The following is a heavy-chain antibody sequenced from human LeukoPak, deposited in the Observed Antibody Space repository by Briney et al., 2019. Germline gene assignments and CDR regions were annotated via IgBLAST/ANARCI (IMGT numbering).Heavy chain of an antibody. Sequence: ASVKVSCKASGYTFTSYYMHWVRQAPGQGLEWMGIINPSGGGTSYVQKFQGRVTMTRDMSTSTVYMELSSLRSEDTAVYYCARGHFIVGAPRYYFDYWGQGTLVTVSS. CDR1: GYTFTSYY. D-gene: IGHD1-26*01. CDR2: INPSGGGT. J-gene: IGHJ4*02. V-gene: IGHV1-46*01. CDR3: ARGHFIVGAPRYYFDY.